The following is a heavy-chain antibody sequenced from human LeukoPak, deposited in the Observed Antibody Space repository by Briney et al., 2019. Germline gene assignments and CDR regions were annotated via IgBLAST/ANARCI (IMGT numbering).Heavy chain of an antibody. D-gene: IGHD3-22*01. CDR2: MNPNSGNT. CDR3: ARGPYYYDSSGYHAIDY. J-gene: IGHJ4*02. Sequence: ASVKVSCKASGYTFTSYDINCVRQATGQGLEWMGWMNPNSGNTGYAQKFQCRVTMTRNTSISTAYMELSSLRSEATAVYYCARGPYYYDSSGYHAIDYWGQGTLVTVSS. V-gene: IGHV1-8*01. CDR1: GYTFTSYD.